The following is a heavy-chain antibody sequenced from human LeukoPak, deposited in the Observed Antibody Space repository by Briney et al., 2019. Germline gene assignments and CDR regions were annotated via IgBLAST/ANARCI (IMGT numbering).Heavy chain of an antibody. Sequence: GGSLRLSCTASGFTFSNLWMGWVRQAPGKGLEWVANIKQDETEKFYLGSVQGRFTISRDNSKSTLCLQMNSLRAEDTAVYYCAKQLGYCSDGSCYFPYWGQGTLVTVSS. CDR2: IKQDETEK. D-gene: IGHD2-15*01. J-gene: IGHJ4*02. V-gene: IGHV3-7*03. CDR1: GFTFSNLW. CDR3: AKQLGYCSDGSCYFPY.